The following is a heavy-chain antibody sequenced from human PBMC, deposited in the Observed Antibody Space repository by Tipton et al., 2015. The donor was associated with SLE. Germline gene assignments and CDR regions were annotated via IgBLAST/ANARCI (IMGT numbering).Heavy chain of an antibody. J-gene: IGHJ6*02. CDR2: IRINSYGGSK. Sequence: SLRLSCTTSGFNFGDYAMAWVRQGPGKVLEWISFIRINSYGGSKEYAESVRGRFTISRDNARNTLYLQLSSLRAEDTGVYFCARDSLTSPSGSYCPTCNGMDVWGQGTAVTVS. CDR3: ARDSLTSPSGSYCPTCNGMDV. CDR1: GFNFGDYA. D-gene: IGHD1-26*01. V-gene: IGHV3-49*04.